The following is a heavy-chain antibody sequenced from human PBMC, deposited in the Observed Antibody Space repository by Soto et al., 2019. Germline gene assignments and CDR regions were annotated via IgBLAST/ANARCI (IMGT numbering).Heavy chain of an antibody. V-gene: IGHV4-59*01. CDR2: IHYSGTT. D-gene: IGHD6-13*01. CDR3: GAGEASSRNLAPYYLDF. J-gene: IGHJ4*02. Sequence: SETLSLTCTVSGGSMRNYFWTWIRQPPGKGLEWIGYIHYSGTTSCFPSYNPSLRSRVTISEDTSKKQFSLKLLSVTTADTAVYFCGAGEASSRNLAPYYLDFWGQGTLVTVSS. CDR1: GGSMRNYF.